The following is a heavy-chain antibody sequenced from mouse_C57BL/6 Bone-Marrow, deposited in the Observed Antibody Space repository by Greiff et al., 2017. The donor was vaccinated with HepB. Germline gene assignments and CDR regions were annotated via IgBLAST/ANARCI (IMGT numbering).Heavy chain of an antibody. CDR2: IRLKSDNYAT. Sequence: EVKLVESGGGLVQPGGSMKLSCVASGFTFSNYWMNWVRQSPEKGLEWVAQIRLKSDNYATHYAESVKGRFTISRDDSKSSVYLQMNNLRAEDTGIYYCTALITTVVEDYYAMDYWGQGTSVTVSS. CDR3: TALITTVVEDYYAMDY. CDR1: GFTFSNYW. D-gene: IGHD1-1*01. J-gene: IGHJ4*01. V-gene: IGHV6-3*01.